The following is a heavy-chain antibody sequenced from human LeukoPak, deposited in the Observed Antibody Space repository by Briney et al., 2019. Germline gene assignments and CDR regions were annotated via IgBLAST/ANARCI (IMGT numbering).Heavy chain of an antibody. CDR1: GFTFTSYA. CDR3: AKADSSGWRPDY. CDR2: ISYDVSNK. Sequence: GGSLRLSCAASGFTFTSYAMPWVRQAPGKGLEWVAVISYDVSNKYYADSVKGRFTISRDNSKNTLYLQMNSLRAEDTAVYYCAKADSSGWRPDYWGQGTLVTVSS. V-gene: IGHV3-30-3*01. J-gene: IGHJ4*02. D-gene: IGHD6-19*01.